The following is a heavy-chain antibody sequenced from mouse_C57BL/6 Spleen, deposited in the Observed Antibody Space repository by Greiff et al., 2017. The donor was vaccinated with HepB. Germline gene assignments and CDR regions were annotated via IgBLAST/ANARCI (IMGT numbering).Heavy chain of an antibody. CDR1: GYTFTSYD. D-gene: IGHD1-1*01. V-gene: IGHV1-85*01. Sequence: QVQLQQSGPELVKPGASVKLSCKASGYTFTSYDINWVKQRPGQGLEWIGWIYPRDGSTKYNEKFKGKATLTVYTSSGTAYMELHSLTSEVSAVSFCARDYCSSYWYFDVWGTGTTVTVSS. J-gene: IGHJ1*03. CDR2: IYPRDGST. CDR3: ARDYCSSYWYFDV.